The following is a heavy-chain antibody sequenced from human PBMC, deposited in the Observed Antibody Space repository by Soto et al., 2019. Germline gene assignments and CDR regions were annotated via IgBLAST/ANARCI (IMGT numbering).Heavy chain of an antibody. CDR1: GFSLSGTGMR. V-gene: IGHV2-70*04. CDR2: IDWEDTK. Sequence: SGPTLVNPTQTLTLTCTVSGFSLSGTGMRVTWIRQPPGKALEWLARIDWEDTKLYSSSLKTTLTISRDTSKNQVVLTMTSMDPADTGTYYCARAFYGMDVWGQGTTVTVSS. J-gene: IGHJ6*02. CDR3: ARAFYGMDV.